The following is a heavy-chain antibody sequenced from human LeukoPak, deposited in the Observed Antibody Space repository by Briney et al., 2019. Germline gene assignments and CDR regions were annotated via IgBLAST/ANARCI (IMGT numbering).Heavy chain of an antibody. CDR1: GYTFTSYG. D-gene: IGHD6-13*01. CDR2: ISAYNGNT. Sequence: ASVKVSCKASGYTFTSYGISWVRQAPGQGLEWMGWISAYNGNTNYAQKLQGRVTMTRDTSTSTVYMELSSLRSEDTAVYYCARERSAAAGTYNWFDPWGQGTLVTVSS. CDR3: ARERSAAAGTYNWFDP. J-gene: IGHJ5*02. V-gene: IGHV1-18*01.